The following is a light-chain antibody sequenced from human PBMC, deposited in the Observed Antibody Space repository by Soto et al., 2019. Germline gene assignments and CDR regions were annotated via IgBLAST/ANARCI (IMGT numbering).Light chain of an antibody. V-gene: IGKV3-11*01. J-gene: IGKJ5*01. CDR3: QHRATWPIT. Sequence: VTLSCRASQSVSTYLAWYQLKPGQAPRLLIHDVSTRAAGIPARFSGGGSGTDFTLTIGSLEPEDFAIYYCQHRATWPITFGQGTRLEIK. CDR1: QSVSTY. CDR2: DVS.